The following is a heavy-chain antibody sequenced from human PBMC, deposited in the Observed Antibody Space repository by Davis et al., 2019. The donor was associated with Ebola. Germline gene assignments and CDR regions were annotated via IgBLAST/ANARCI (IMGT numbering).Heavy chain of an antibody. J-gene: IGHJ4*02. CDR1: GFTSGTYA. D-gene: IGHD1-26*01. Sequence: GGSLRLSCAASGFTSGTYAMSWVRQAPGKGLEWVSGISSSGDKIYYADSVKGRFTISRDNSKNTLYLQMNSLRPEDTAVYYCAKGEWEIPSIFDYWGQGTLVTVSS. V-gene: IGHV3-23*01. CDR3: AKGEWEIPSIFDY. CDR2: ISSSGDKI.